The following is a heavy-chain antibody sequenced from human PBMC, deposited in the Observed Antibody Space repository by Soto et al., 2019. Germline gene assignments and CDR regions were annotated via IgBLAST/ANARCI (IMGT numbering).Heavy chain of an antibody. CDR2: INSDGSST. V-gene: IGHV3-74*01. J-gene: IGHJ6*03. D-gene: IGHD3-3*01. CDR1: GFTFSSYW. Sequence: EVQLVESGGGLVQPGGSLRLSCAASGFTFSSYWMHWVRQAPGKGLVWVSRINSDGSSTSYADSVKGRFTISRDNAKNTLYVQMNRLRAEDSAVYYCARIFGSAYRDRNIISPDYYYYCCRDVWGTGTTVTVSS. CDR3: ARIFGSAYRDRNIISPDYYYYCCRDV.